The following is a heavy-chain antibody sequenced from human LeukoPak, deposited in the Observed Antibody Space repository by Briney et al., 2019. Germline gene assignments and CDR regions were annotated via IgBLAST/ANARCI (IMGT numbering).Heavy chain of an antibody. D-gene: IGHD4-17*01. CDR1: GFTFSNHG. J-gene: IGHJ4*02. CDR3: ARGPIYGDYVDS. CDR2: MSSTGSII. Sequence: GGSLRLSCAASGFTFSNHGMNWVRQAPGKGLEWLSFMSSTGSIIHYADSVKGRFTISRDNAKNSLYLQMNSLRDEDTAVYYCARGPIYGDYVDSWGQGTLVTVSS. V-gene: IGHV3-48*02.